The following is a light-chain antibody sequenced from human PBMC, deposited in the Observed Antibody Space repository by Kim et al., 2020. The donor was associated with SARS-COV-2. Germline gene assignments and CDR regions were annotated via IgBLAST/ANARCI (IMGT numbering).Light chain of an antibody. J-gene: IGKJ1*01. CDR2: AAS. CDR1: QSISSRY. CDR3: QEYDSSAKT. V-gene: IGKV3D-20*01. Sequence: PGDRATLACGASQSISSRYLAWYQQKPGLAPRLLIYAASTRASGIPDRFSRSGSGTDFTLTISRLEPEDFAVYYCQEYDSSAKTFGQGTKVDIK.